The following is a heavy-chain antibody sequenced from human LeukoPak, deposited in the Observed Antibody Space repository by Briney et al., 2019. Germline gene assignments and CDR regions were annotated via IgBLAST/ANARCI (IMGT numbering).Heavy chain of an antibody. CDR1: GLTVSSSY. D-gene: IGHD3-22*01. CDR3: ASHYYDSRGYYYFDF. V-gene: IGHV3-53*01. Sequence: GGSLRLSSAASGLTVSSSYMSWVRQAPGKGLEWVSIIYSDDRIFYADSLKGRFTISRDNSKNTLYLQMNSLRAEDTAVYYCASHYYDSRGYYYFDFWGQGTLVTVSS. CDR2: IYSDDRI. J-gene: IGHJ4*02.